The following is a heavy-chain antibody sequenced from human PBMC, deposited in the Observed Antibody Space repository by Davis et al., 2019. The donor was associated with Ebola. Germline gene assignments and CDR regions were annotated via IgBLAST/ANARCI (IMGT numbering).Heavy chain of an antibody. D-gene: IGHD6-13*01. CDR1: GFTFSSYG. CDR3: ARDQLLVSGY. CDR2: IWYDGSNK. Sequence: GESLKISCAASGFTFSSYGMHWVRQAPGKGLEWVAVIWYDGSNKYYADSVKGRFTISRDNSKNTLYLQMNSLRAEDTAVYYCARDQLLVSGYWGQGTLVTVSS. J-gene: IGHJ4*02. V-gene: IGHV3-33*01.